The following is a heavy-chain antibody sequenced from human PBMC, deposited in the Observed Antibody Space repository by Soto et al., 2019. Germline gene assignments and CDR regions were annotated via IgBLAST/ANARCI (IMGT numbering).Heavy chain of an antibody. J-gene: IGHJ4*02. CDR2: IIAIFGTT. CDR1: AVTFSSYA. CDR3: VRDPHCSGGSCYRQGFDY. D-gene: IGHD2-15*01. Sequence: GASVKVSCKASAVTFSSYAISWVRQAPGQGVEWMGGIIAIFGTTNYAQKFQGRVTSTAAESTSTANMELSSLRSEDTAVYYCVRDPHCSGGSCYRQGFDYWGQGTLVTVSS. V-gene: IGHV1-69*13.